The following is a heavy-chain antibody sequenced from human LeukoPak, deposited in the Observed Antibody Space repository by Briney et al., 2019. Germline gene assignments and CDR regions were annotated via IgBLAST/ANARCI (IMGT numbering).Heavy chain of an antibody. CDR1: GFTFSSYE. J-gene: IGHJ6*04. V-gene: IGHV3-48*03. CDR3: AELGITMIGAV. CDR2: ISSSGSTI. D-gene: IGHD3-10*02. Sequence: GGSLRLSCAASGFTFSSYEMNWVRQAPGKGLEWVSYISSSGSTIYYADSVKVRVTISRDNAKNSLYLQMNSLRAEDTAVYYCAELGITMIGAVWGKGTTVTISS.